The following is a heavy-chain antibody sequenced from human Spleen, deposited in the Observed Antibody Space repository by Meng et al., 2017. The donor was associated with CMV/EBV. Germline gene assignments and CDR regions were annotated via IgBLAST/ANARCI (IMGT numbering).Heavy chain of an antibody. Sequence: GESLKISCAASGFTLSGHWMHWVRQAPGKGLLWVSRISTDGSSTSYADSVKGRFTISRDNAKNTLYLQMNSLRAEDTAVYYCARDYDNSGYSPLDYWGQGTLVTVSS. CDR2: ISTDGSST. D-gene: IGHD3-22*01. CDR3: ARDYDNSGYSPLDY. V-gene: IGHV3-74*01. CDR1: GFTLSGHW. J-gene: IGHJ4*02.